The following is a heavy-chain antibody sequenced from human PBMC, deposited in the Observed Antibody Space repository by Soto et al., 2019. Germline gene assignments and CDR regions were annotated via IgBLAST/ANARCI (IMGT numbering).Heavy chain of an antibody. CDR1: GFSLNTSAVG. CDR2: IYWDDDK. V-gene: IGHV2-5*02. CDR3: VHRPRNTGSGWLFFDY. J-gene: IGHJ4*02. Sequence: SGPTLVNPTQTLTLTCTFSGFSLNTSAVGVGWIRQPPGKALEWLALIYWDDDKRYSPSLKSRLTITKDTSKNQVVLTMTNMDPVDTATYYCVHRPRNTGSGWLFFDYWGQGTLVTVSS. D-gene: IGHD6-19*01.